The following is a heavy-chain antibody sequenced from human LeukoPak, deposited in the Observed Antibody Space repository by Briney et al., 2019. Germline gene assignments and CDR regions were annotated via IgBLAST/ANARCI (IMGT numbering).Heavy chain of an antibody. D-gene: IGHD3-22*01. V-gene: IGHV3-74*01. J-gene: IGHJ4*02. CDR2: INSDGSST. Sequence: QSGGSLRLSCAASGFTFSSYWMHWVRQAPGKGLVWVSRINSDGSSTSYADSVKGRFTISRDNAKNTLYLQMNSLRAGDTAVYYCARYYDSSGSYDYWGQGTLVTVSS. CDR1: GFTFSSYW. CDR3: ARYYDSSGSYDY.